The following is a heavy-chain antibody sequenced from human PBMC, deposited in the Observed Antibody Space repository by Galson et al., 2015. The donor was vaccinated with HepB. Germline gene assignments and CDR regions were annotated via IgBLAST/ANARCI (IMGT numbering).Heavy chain of an antibody. CDR1: GFTFSDYY. Sequence: SLRLSCAASGFTFSDYYMEWVRQAPGKGLEWVSTISSGGYISSSYVDSERGRFIVSKENSRNTAYLQMSRLRVDDTAIYYCARATWRDKEWPIFDSWGQGTLVTVSS. V-gene: IGHV3-23*02. J-gene: IGHJ4*02. CDR3: ARATWRDKEWPIFDS. CDR2: ISSGGYIS. D-gene: IGHD1-1*01.